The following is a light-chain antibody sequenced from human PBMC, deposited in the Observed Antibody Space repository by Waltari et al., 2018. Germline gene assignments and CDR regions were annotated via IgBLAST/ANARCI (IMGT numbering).Light chain of an antibody. CDR2: DAS. Sequence: EIVLTQSPGTLSLSPGERATLSCRASQSVRSSYLAWYQQKPGQAPRLLIHDASRRATGIPDRFSGSGSGTDFTLTITGLEPEDFAVYYCQQRTDWPPLTFGGGTKVEIK. CDR3: QQRTDWPPLT. J-gene: IGKJ4*01. CDR1: QSVRSSY. V-gene: IGKV3D-20*02.